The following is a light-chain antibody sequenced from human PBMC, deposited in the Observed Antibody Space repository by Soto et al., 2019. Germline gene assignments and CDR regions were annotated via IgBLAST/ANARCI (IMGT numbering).Light chain of an antibody. CDR2: GSS. CDR1: ENVGTN. V-gene: IGKV3D-15*01. Sequence: IVMTQSPATLSVSPGGGVTLSCRASENVGTNLAWYQQKPGQAPRLLIYGSSTRATGIPATFSGSGSGTEFTLTISSLHSEESAVYYCQQYNTWGLSFGGGTKVEIK. CDR3: QQYNTWGLS. J-gene: IGKJ4*01.